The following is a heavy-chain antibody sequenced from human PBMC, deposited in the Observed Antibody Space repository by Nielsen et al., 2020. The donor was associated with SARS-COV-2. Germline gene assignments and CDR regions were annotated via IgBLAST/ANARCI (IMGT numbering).Heavy chain of an antibody. CDR2: INPNSGGT. Sequence: WVRQAPGQGLEWMGWINPNSGGTNYAQKFQGWVTMTRDTSISTAYMELSRLRSDDTAVYCCARGGYSSSWENYYYYMDVWGKGTTVTVSS. CDR3: ARGGYSSSWENYYYYMDV. D-gene: IGHD6-13*01. J-gene: IGHJ6*03. V-gene: IGHV1-2*04.